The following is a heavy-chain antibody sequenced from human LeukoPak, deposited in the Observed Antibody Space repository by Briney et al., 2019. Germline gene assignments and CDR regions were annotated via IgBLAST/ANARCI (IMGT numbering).Heavy chain of an antibody. V-gene: IGHV4-59*08. J-gene: IGHJ5*02. D-gene: IGHD4-23*01. Sequence: SETLSLTCTVSGGSITRYYWSWIRQPPGKGLEWIGHVYYSGTYNYSPSLKSRFTISVDTSKNQLSLKLSSVTAADTAVYYCARRPFGDNSDWLDAWGQGTLVTVSS. CDR2: VYYSGTY. CDR3: ARRPFGDNSDWLDA. CDR1: GGSITRYY.